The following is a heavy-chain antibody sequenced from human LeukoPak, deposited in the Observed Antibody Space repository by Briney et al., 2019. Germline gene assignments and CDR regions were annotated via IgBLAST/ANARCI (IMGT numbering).Heavy chain of an antibody. CDR2: ISSDRNVI. CDR1: GFTFDIYE. J-gene: IGHJ4*02. D-gene: IGHD4-11*01. V-gene: IGHV3-48*03. CDR3: AGSKYPEPQDLNF. Sequence: GGSLRLSCAASGFTFDIYEMNWVRQAPGKGLEWISYISSDRNVIYYADSVKGRFTISRDNAKYSLYLQMNSFRAEDTAVYYCAGSKYPEPQDLNFWGQGTLVAVSS.